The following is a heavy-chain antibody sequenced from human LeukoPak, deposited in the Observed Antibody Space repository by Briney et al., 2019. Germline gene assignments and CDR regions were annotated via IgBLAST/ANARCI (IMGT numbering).Heavy chain of an antibody. D-gene: IGHD6-19*01. J-gene: IGHJ3*02. CDR1: GYTFTSYA. V-gene: IGHV1-3*01. CDR3: ARDSPPDDIAVADDAFDI. CDR2: INAGNGNT. Sequence: ASVKVPCKASGYTFTSYAMHWVRQAPGQRLEWMGWINAGNGNTKYSQKFQGRVTITRDTSASTAYMELSSLRSEDTAVYYCARDSPPDDIAVADDAFDIWGQGTMVTVSS.